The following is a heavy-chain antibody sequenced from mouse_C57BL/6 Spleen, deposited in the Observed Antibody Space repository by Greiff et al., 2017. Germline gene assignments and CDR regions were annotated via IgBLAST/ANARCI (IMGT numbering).Heavy chain of an antibody. J-gene: IGHJ4*01. CDR1: GFTFSDYY. V-gene: IGHV5-16*01. CDR2: INYDGSST. D-gene: IGHD1-1*01. CDR3: ARDGGRGIYYAMDY. Sequence: EVQVVESEGGLVQPGSSMKLSCTASGFTFSDYYMAWVRQVPEKGLEWVANINYDGSSTYYLDSLKSRFIISRDNAKHILYLQMSRLKSEDTATYYCARDGGRGIYYAMDYWGQGTSVTVSS.